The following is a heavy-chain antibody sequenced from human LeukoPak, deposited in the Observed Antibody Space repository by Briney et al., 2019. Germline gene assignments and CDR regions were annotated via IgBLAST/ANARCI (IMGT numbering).Heavy chain of an antibody. Sequence: GGSLRLSCSASGFTFSDYAMDWVRQAPGKGLECVAVISSDVYDGTTEYYADSVKGRFTISRDNSKNTVYLQMNSLRGEDTAVYYCAKDYYSSGWYKLFDYWGQGTLVTVSS. V-gene: IGHV3-30-3*01. CDR3: AKDYYSSGWYKLFDY. CDR1: GFTFSDYA. J-gene: IGHJ4*02. D-gene: IGHD6-19*01. CDR2: ISSDVYDGTTE.